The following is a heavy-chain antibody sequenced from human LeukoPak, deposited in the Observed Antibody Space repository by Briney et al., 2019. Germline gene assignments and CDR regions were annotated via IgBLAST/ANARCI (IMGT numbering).Heavy chain of an antibody. CDR3: ARGLLYYYGSGSAGYYYMDV. J-gene: IGHJ6*03. Sequence: GASVKVSCKASGYTFTSYAMHWVRQAPGQRLEWVGWINAGNGNTKYSQEFQGRVTITRDTSASTAYMELSSLRSEDMAVYYCARGLLYYYGSGSAGYYYMDVWGKGTTVTVSS. CDR2: INAGNGNT. D-gene: IGHD3-10*01. V-gene: IGHV1-3*03. CDR1: GYTFTSYA.